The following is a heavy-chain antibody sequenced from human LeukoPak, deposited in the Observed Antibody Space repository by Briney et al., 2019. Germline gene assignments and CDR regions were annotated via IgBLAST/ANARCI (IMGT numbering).Heavy chain of an antibody. V-gene: IGHV3-23*01. D-gene: IGHD1-26*01. J-gene: IGHJ4*02. CDR1: GFTFSSYA. Sequence: GGSLRLSCAASGFTFSSYAMSWVRQAPGKGLEWVSAISGSGGSTYYADSVKGRFTISRDNSKNSLYLQMDSLRAEDTAVFYCARSTRHSYWGQGTLVIVSS. CDR3: ARSTRHSY. CDR2: ISGSGGST.